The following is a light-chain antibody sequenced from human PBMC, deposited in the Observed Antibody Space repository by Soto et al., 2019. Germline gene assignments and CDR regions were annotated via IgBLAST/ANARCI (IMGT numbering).Light chain of an antibody. Sequence: QSALTQPASVSGSPGQSITISCTGTFSDVGRYNSVSWYQQRPGKAPKLMIFEVSNRPSGVSNRFSGSKSGNTASLAISGLQTEDEADYYCSSFTSATTSWVFGGGTKLTVL. CDR2: EVS. CDR1: FSDVGRYNS. V-gene: IGLV2-14*01. CDR3: SSFTSATTSWV. J-gene: IGLJ3*02.